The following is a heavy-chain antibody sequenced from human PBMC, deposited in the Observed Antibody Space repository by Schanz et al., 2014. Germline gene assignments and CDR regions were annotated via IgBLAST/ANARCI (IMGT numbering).Heavy chain of an antibody. D-gene: IGHD3-16*02. Sequence: EVQLVESGGGLVQPGGSLRLSCATSGFTFSTYAMSWVRQAPGKGLGWVSGISGSGVITYYEDSVKGRFTISRDNSKNTLYLQMNSLRAEDTAIYYCAKYRYSVFDFDYWGQGTLVTVSS. V-gene: IGHV3-23*04. CDR3: AKYRYSVFDFDY. J-gene: IGHJ4*02. CDR1: GFTFSTYA. CDR2: ISGSGVIT.